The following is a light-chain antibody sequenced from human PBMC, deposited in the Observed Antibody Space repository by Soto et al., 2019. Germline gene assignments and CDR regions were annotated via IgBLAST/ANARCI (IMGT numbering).Light chain of an antibody. J-gene: IGLJ2*01. CDR2: EGG. V-gene: IGLV2-23*01. Sequence: QSALTQPASVSGSPGQSITISCTGTSSDVGSYNLVSWYQQHPGKAPKLLIYEGGKRPSGVSNRFSGSKSGNPASLTISGLQNEDEADYHCCSYAGSTTYVVFGGGTKLTVL. CDR1: SSDVGSYNL. CDR3: CSYAGSTTYVV.